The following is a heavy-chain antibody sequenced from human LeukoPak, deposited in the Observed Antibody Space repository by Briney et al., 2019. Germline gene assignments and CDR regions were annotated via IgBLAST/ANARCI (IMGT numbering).Heavy chain of an antibody. CDR1: GYIFIGYY. Sequence: ASVRVSCKTSGYIFIGYYMHWVRQAPGQGLEWMGWIDPKSGGTRYAQKFQGRVTMTRDMSINTAYMDLRRLKSDDTAVYYCVRDMDRGQWLVRPYNWGQGTLVTVSS. CDR2: IDPKSGGT. D-gene: IGHD6-19*01. J-gene: IGHJ4*02. CDR3: VRDMDRGQWLVRPYN. V-gene: IGHV1-2*02.